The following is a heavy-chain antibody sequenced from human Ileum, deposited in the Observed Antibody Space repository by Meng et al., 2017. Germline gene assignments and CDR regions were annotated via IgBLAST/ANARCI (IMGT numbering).Heavy chain of an antibody. V-gene: IGHV4-34*01. CDR3: VRGPARETHDFDY. D-gene: IGHD1-26*01. J-gene: IGHJ4*02. Sequence: QVQLNQWWAGRLKPPEPRSLTCAVFCGSFNDYHWSWVRQSPGKGLEWIGQIHHSGRTNYKSSLERRVTISVDTSKSQFSLKLTSVTAADTAMYYCVRGPARETHDFDYWGQGALVTVSS. CDR2: IHHSGRT. CDR1: CGSFNDYH.